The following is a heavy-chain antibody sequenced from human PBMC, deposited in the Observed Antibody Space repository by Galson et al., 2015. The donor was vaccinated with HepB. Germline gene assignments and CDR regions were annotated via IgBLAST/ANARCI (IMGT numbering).Heavy chain of an antibody. CDR3: ARDQNYDSSGYYSDYYYYYGMDV. D-gene: IGHD3-22*01. CDR2: IIPILGIA. J-gene: IGHJ6*02. CDR1: GRTFSSYA. V-gene: IGHV1-69*04. Sequence: SVKVSCKASGRTFSSYAISWVRQAPGQGLEWMGRIIPILGIANYAQKFQGRVTITADKSTSTAYMELSSLRSEDTAVYYCARDQNYDSSGYYSDYYYYYGMDVWGQGTPVTVSS.